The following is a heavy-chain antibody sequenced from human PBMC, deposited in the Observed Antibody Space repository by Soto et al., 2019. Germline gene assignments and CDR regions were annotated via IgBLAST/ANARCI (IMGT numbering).Heavy chain of an antibody. Sequence: EVQLLQSGGGPVRSGGSLRLSCVASGFTRNNYRMTLVRQGPWKRLEWVATIHSRPNYIHYTEPVKGRFIISRENAKNTVYLQMNSHRVEDAAVYYYGREKEDEGSSFLRVYYGVDVWGQGTTVTVSS. CDR2: IHSRPNYI. J-gene: IGHJ6*01. CDR1: GFTRNNYR. CDR3: GREKEDEGSSFLRVYYGVDV. D-gene: IGHD3-10*01. V-gene: IGHV3-21*06.